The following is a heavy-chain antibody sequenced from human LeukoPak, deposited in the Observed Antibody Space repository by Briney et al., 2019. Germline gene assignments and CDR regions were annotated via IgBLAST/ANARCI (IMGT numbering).Heavy chain of an antibody. CDR2: ISFSVNTK. J-gene: IGHJ4*02. CDR3: ARGAYSSGWAYFDY. CDR1: GFTFSDYS. Sequence: GGSLRLSCAASGFTFSDYSMNWVRQAPGKGLEWVSYISFSVNTKYYGDSVKGRFTISRDNAKNSLYLHMDSLRAEDTAVYYCARGAYSSGWAYFDYWGQGTLVTVSS. V-gene: IGHV3-48*04. D-gene: IGHD6-19*01.